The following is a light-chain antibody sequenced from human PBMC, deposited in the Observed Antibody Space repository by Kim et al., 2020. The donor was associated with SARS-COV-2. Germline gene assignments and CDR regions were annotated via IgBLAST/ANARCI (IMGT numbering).Light chain of an antibody. Sequence: ASLGDRVTITCQASQDISNFLNWYQQKPGRAPKLLIYDAYNLETGVPSRFSGGGSGTDFTLTINSLQPEDIGTYHCQQFEKIPLTFGGGTKVDIK. CDR1: QDISNF. CDR2: DAY. CDR3: QQFEKIPLT. V-gene: IGKV1-33*01. J-gene: IGKJ4*01.